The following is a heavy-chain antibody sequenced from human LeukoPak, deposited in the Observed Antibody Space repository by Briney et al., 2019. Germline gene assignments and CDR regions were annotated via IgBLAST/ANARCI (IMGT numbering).Heavy chain of an antibody. D-gene: IGHD5-24*01. Sequence: GGSLRLSCAASGFRFSDYSMNWVRQAPGKGLERISYIGIDSGNTHYADSVKGRFTISGDRAKNSLYLQMHSLRVEDTAVYYCARDYKYAFDNWGQGTLVTVSS. CDR1: GFRFSDYS. V-gene: IGHV3-48*01. CDR2: IGIDSGNT. CDR3: ARDYKYAFDN. J-gene: IGHJ4*02.